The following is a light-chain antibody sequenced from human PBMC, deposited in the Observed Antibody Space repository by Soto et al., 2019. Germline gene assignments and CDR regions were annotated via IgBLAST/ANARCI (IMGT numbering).Light chain of an antibody. V-gene: IGLV2-8*01. CDR3: SSALA. CDR1: GGYTY. J-gene: IGLJ1*01. CDR2: EVS. Sequence: QSVLTQPPSASGSPGQSVTISCTGTGGYTYVSWYQQHPGKAPKLMIYEVSKRPSGVPDRFSGSKSGNTASLTVSGLQTEDEADYYCSSALAFGTGTKLTVL.